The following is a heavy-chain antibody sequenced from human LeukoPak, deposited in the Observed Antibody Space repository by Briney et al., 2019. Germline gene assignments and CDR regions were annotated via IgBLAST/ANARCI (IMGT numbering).Heavy chain of an antibody. CDR2: ISSTSTTI. Sequence: GGSLRLSCAASGFTFSSYSMNWVRQAPGKRLEWVSSISSTSTTIYYADSVKGRFTISRDNAKNSLYLRMNSLRDEDTAVYYCARTYGSGTNFDYWGQGTLVTVSS. J-gene: IGHJ4*02. V-gene: IGHV3-48*02. CDR1: GFTFSSYS. CDR3: ARTYGSGTNFDY. D-gene: IGHD6-19*01.